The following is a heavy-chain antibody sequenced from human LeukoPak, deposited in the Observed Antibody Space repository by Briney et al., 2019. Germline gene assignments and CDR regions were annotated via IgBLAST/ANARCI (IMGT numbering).Heavy chain of an antibody. Sequence: PGGSLRLSCAASGFTFSSYEMNWVRQAPGKGLEWGSYISSSGSTIYYADSVKGRFTISRDNAKNSLYLQMNSLRAEDTAVYYCARQLGEIEYYYYYMDVWGKGTTVTVSS. CDR1: GFTFSSYE. CDR2: ISSSGSTI. J-gene: IGHJ6*03. V-gene: IGHV3-48*03. D-gene: IGHD1-1*01. CDR3: ARQLGEIEYYYYYMDV.